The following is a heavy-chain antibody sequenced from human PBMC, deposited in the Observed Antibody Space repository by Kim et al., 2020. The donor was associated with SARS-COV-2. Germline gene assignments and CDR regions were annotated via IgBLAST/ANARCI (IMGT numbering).Heavy chain of an antibody. J-gene: IGHJ3*02. V-gene: IGHV3-74*01. D-gene: IGHD3-9*01. Sequence: DSLKGRFTISRDIPKNTLYVQMNSLTAEDTAVYYCARDGPLTAYSPRAFDIWGQGTMVTVSS. CDR3: ARDGPLTAYSPRAFDI.